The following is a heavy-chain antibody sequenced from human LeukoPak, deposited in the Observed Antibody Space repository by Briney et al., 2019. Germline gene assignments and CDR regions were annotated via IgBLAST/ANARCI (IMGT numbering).Heavy chain of an antibody. CDR3: ARRHRMYYYGSGRPRGYNFDY. J-gene: IGHJ4*02. V-gene: IGHV4-38-2*02. CDR2: IYHSGST. CDR1: GYSISSGYY. Sequence: SETLSLTCTVSGYSISSGYYWGWIRQPPGKGLEWIGSIYHSGSTYYNPSLKSRVTISVDTSKNQFSLKLSSVTAADTAVYYCARRHRMYYYGSGRPRGYNFDYWGQGTLVTVSS. D-gene: IGHD3-10*01.